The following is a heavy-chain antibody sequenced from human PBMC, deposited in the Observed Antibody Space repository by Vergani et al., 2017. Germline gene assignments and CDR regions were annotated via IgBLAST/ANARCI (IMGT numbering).Heavy chain of an antibody. D-gene: IGHD3-16*01. Sequence: QVQLQQWGAGVVKPSGPLSLTCAVFGESFSSFYWSWIRQPPGKGLEWIGEINNDGHTNYNPSLESRVTVSRDTAKNQFSLNLMSVTAADTAMYYCAVRPRVNLFGGEIVTKKTFYYWSQGSLVTVSS. CDR2: INNDGHT. J-gene: IGHJ4*02. CDR3: AVRPRVNLFGGEIVTKKTFYY. CDR1: GESFSSFY. V-gene: IGHV4-34*02.